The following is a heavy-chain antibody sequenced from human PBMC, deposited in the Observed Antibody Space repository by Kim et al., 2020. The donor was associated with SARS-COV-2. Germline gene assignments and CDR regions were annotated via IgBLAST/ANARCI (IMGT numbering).Heavy chain of an antibody. V-gene: IGHV1-3*01. CDR3: ARPLSSVYDAFDI. D-gene: IGHD6-6*01. J-gene: IGHJ3*02. Sequence: SQKFRTRVTIANETPASTVYMELSSLRSDDTAVYYCARPLSSVYDAFDIWGQGTMVTVSS.